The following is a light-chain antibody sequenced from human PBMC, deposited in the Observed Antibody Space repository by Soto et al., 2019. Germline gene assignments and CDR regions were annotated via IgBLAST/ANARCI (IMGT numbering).Light chain of an antibody. CDR1: QSLSGSY. V-gene: IGKV3-20*01. J-gene: IGKJ1*01. CDR3: QQYDISPRT. CDR2: AAS. Sequence: ENVLTQSPGTLSLSPGERATLSCRASQSLSGSYLAWYQQKPGQAPRLLIYAASSRATGIPGRFSGSGSGTDFALTISRLEPEDFAVYYCQQYDISPRTFGQGTKVDIK.